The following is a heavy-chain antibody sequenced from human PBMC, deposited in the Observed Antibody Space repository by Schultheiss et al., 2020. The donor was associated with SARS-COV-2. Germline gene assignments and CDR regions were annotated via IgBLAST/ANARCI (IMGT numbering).Heavy chain of an antibody. CDR1: GYSFTSIY. V-gene: IGHV5-51*01. CDR3: ARRRGDWYFDL. CDR2: IYPGDSDT. J-gene: IGHJ2*01. Sequence: GGSLRLSCKGSGYSFTSIYIAWVRQMPGRGLEWMGIIYPGDSDTRYSPSFQGQITISVDKSISTAYLQWSSLKASDTAMYYCARRRGDWYFDLWGRGTLVTVSS. D-gene: IGHD3-10*01.